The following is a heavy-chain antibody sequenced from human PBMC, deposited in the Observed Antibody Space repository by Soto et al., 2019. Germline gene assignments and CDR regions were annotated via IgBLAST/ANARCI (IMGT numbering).Heavy chain of an antibody. CDR2: INPSGGST. J-gene: IGHJ6*02. CDR3: ARKHADPMLTVTTLGMDV. Sequence: QVQLVQSGAEVKKPGASVKVSCKASGYTFTSYYMHWVRQAPGQGLEWMGIINPSGGSTSYAQKFQGRVTMTRDTSTSTVYMELSSLRSEDTAVYYCARKHADPMLTVTTLGMDVWGQGTTVTVSS. D-gene: IGHD4-17*01. CDR1: GYTFTSYY. V-gene: IGHV1-46*01.